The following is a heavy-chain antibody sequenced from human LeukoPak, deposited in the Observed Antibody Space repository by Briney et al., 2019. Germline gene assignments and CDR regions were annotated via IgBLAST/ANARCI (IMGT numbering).Heavy chain of an antibody. CDR2: ISDTGGRT. CDR1: GFTFSSYA. V-gene: IGHV3-23*01. CDR3: AKGAMYYDILDY. D-gene: IGHD3-9*01. Sequence: GGSLRLSCAASGFTFSSYAVSWVRQAPGRGLECVSTISDTGGRTYYADSVKGRFTISRDNSKNTLYLQMNSLRAEDTAIYYSAKGAMYYDILDYWGRGTLVTVSS. J-gene: IGHJ4*02.